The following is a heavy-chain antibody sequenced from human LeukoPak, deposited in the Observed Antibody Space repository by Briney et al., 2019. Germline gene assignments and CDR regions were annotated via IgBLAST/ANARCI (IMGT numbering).Heavy chain of an antibody. Sequence: ASVKVSCKASGGTFSSYAISWVRQAPGQGLEWMGGIIPIFGTANYAQKFQGRVTITTDESTSTAYMELGSLRSEDTAVYYCASVVDSYGSDYWGQGTLVTVSS. V-gene: IGHV1-69*05. CDR3: ASVVDSYGSDY. CDR2: IIPIFGTA. D-gene: IGHD5-18*01. J-gene: IGHJ4*02. CDR1: GGTFSSYA.